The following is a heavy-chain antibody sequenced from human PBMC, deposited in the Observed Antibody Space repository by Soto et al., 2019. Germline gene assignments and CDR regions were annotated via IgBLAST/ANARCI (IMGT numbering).Heavy chain of an antibody. D-gene: IGHD3-10*02. V-gene: IGHV1-69*06. Sequence: SSSKVSFKASGGTFRGYALSWVRKDSGQGLEWMGGIIPIFGTANYAQNFQGRVTITEDKSSSTGYIYLRILRSEDSAVYYSSMSGTDSWGQGTLITSP. J-gene: IGHJ4*02. CDR2: IIPIFGTA. CDR1: GGTFRGYA. CDR3: SMSGTDS.